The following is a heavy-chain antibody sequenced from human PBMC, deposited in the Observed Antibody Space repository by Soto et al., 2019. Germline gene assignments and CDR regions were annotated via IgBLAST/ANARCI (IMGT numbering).Heavy chain of an antibody. Sequence: PSETLSLTCAVYGGSFSGYYWSWIRQPPGKGLEWIGEINHSGSTNYNPSLKSRVTISVDTSKNQFSLKLSSVTAADTAVYYCARSWIQLWFSYYFDYWGQGTLVTVSS. J-gene: IGHJ4*02. CDR2: INHSGST. CDR3: ARSWIQLWFSYYFDY. CDR1: GGSFSGYY. V-gene: IGHV4-34*01. D-gene: IGHD5-18*01.